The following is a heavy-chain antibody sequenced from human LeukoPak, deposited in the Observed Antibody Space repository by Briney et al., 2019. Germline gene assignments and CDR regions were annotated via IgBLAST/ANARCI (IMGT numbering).Heavy chain of an antibody. CDR3: ARAGWIITSGIDY. D-gene: IGHD3-10*01. V-gene: IGHV4-38-2*01. Sequence: SETLSLTCGVSGYSISRGYYWAWIRQPPGKGLEGIGTIYHTGSTYYTPSLGSRVIRSVDTSKNEFSVNLNSVTAADTAVYYCARAGWIITSGIDYWGQGALVTVSS. CDR2: IYHTGST. CDR1: GYSISRGYY. J-gene: IGHJ4*02.